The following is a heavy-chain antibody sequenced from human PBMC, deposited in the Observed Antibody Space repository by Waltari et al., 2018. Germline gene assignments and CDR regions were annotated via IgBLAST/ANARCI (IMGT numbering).Heavy chain of an antibody. Sequence: EVQLLESGGGLVQPGGSLRLSCAASGFTFSSYGMSWVRQAPGKGPEWVSAISGGSDYIYYADSVRGRFTISRDNSKNTLYLQMNSLRAEDTAVYYCAKAIRDGYNKWGQGTLVTVSS. J-gene: IGHJ4*02. CDR1: GFTFSSYG. CDR2: ISGGSDYI. D-gene: IGHD5-12*01. V-gene: IGHV3-23*01. CDR3: AKAIRDGYNK.